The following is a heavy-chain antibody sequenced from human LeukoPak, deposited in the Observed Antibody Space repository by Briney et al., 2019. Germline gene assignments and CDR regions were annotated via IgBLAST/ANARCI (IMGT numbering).Heavy chain of an antibody. J-gene: IGHJ4*02. Sequence: SVKVSCKASGGTFSSYAISWVRQAPGQGLEWMGGIIPIFGTANYAQKFQGRVTITADESTSTAYMELSSLRSEDTAMYYCARVGDYYDSSGYHLAYYFDYWGQGTLVTVSS. D-gene: IGHD3-22*01. CDR3: ARVGDYYDSSGYHLAYYFDY. V-gene: IGHV1-69*13. CDR2: IIPIFGTA. CDR1: GGTFSSYA.